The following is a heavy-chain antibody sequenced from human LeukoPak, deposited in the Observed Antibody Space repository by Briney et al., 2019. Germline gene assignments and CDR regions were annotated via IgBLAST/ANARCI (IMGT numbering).Heavy chain of an antibody. V-gene: IGHV4-34*01. Sequence: SETLSLTCAVYGGSFSGYYWSWIRQPPGKGLEWIGEINHSGSTNYNPSLKSRVTISVDTSKNQFSLKLNSATAADTAVYYCARDWHTVGFEYWGQGTLVTVSS. J-gene: IGHJ4*02. CDR2: INHSGST. CDR3: ARDWHTVGFEY. CDR1: GGSFSGYY. D-gene: IGHD5-12*01.